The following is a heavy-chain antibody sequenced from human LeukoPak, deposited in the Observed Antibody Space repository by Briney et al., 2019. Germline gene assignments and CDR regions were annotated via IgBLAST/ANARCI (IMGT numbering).Heavy chain of an antibody. CDR2: ISSSSSYI. Sequence: PGGSLRLSCAASGFTFSDYYMSWIRQAPGKGLECVSYISSSSSYIDYADSVKGRFTISRDNAQNSLYLQMNSLRAEDTAVYYCARDPQTETYFDYWGQGTLVSVSS. D-gene: IGHD2-21*02. CDR1: GFTFSDYY. CDR3: ARDPQTETYFDY. V-gene: IGHV3-11*06. J-gene: IGHJ4*02.